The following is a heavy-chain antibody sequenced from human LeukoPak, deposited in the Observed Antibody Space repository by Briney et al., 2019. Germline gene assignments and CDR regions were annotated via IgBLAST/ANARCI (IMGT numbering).Heavy chain of an antibody. CDR2: INHSGST. D-gene: IGHD3-10*01. V-gene: IGHV4-34*01. CDR1: GGSFSGYY. CDR3: ASPPFMVRGVGWFDP. Sequence: PSETLSLTCAVYGGSFSGYYWSWIRQPPGKGLEWIGEINHSGSTNYNPSLKSRVTISVDTSKNQFSLKLSSVTAADTAVYYCASPPFMVRGVGWFDPWGQGTLVTVSS. J-gene: IGHJ5*02.